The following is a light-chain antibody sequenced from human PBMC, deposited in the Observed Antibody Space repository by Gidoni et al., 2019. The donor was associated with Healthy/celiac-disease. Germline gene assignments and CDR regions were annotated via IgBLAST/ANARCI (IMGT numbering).Light chain of an antibody. CDR3: QQRSNPLT. V-gene: IGKV3-11*01. J-gene: IGKJ4*01. CDR1: QSVSSY. Sequence: EIVLTQSPATLSLSPGERATRSCRASQSVSSYLARYQQKPGQAPRLLIYDASNRATGIPARFSGSGSGTDFTLTISSLEPEDFAVYYCQQRSNPLTFGGGTKVEIK. CDR2: DAS.